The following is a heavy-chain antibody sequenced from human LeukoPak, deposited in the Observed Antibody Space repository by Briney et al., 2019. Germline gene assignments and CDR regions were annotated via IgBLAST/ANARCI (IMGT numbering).Heavy chain of an antibody. D-gene: IGHD3-10*01. J-gene: IGHJ4*02. CDR2: IAYDGRSK. V-gene: IGHV3-30*04. CDR1: GFTFSSYA. Sequence: GGSLRLSCEASGFTFSSYAMHWVRQAPGKGLEWVAVIAYDGRSKYYADSVKGRFTISRDNSKNTLSLQMNSLRAEDTAVYYCARGTYYYGSGSYYPPDYWGQGTLVTVSS. CDR3: ARGTYYYGSGSYYPPDY.